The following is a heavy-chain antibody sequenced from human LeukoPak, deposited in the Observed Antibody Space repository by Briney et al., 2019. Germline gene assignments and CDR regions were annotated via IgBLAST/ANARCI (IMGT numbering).Heavy chain of an antibody. CDR3: ARVGEYSSSSVYYYYYYYMDV. V-gene: IGHV3-21*01. CDR1: RFTFSSYS. CDR2: ISSSSSYI. D-gene: IGHD6-6*01. Sequence: PGGSLRLSCAASRFTFSSYSMNWVRQAPGKGLEWVSSISSSSSYIYYADSVKGRFTISRDNAKDSLYLQMNSLRAEDTAVYYCARVGEYSSSSVYYYYYYYMDVWGKGTTVTVSS. J-gene: IGHJ6*03.